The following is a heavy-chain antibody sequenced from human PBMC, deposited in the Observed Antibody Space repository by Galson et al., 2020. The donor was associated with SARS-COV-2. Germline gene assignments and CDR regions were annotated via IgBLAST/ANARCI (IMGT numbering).Heavy chain of an antibody. CDR2: INPDIGDP. CDR3: ARGGGPKVRGLFHLDY. CDR1: GYTFTGYY. J-gene: IGHJ4*02. D-gene: IGHD3-10*01. V-gene: IGHV1-2*02. Sequence: ASVKVSCKASGYTFTGYYIHRVRRAPRQGLAWPGWINPDIGDPDPAQKFRGRVTMTRDSSIYTAYMDLGGLSSDDTAIYYCARGGGPKVRGLFHLDYWGQGTPVTVSS.